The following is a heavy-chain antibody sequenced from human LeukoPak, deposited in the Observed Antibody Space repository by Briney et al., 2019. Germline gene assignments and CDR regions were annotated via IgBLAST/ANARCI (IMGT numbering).Heavy chain of an antibody. D-gene: IGHD3-10*01. CDR1: DGSISSYY. Sequence: SETLSLTCTVSDGSISSYYWSWIRQPPGKGLEWIGYIYYSGSTNYNPSLKSRVTISVDTSKNQFSLKLSSVTAADTAVYYCARTFMVRGPGGAFDIWGQGTMVTVSS. J-gene: IGHJ3*02. V-gene: IGHV4-59*08. CDR2: IYYSGST. CDR3: ARTFMVRGPGGAFDI.